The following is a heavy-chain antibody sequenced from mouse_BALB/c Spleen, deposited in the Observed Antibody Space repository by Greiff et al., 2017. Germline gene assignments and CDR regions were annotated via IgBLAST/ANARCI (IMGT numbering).Heavy chain of an antibody. D-gene: IGHD2-14*01. J-gene: IGHJ3*01. CDR2: ISSGGST. CDR3: ARDYRYDDWFAY. CDR1: GFTFSSYA. V-gene: IGHV5-6-5*01. Sequence: EVKLVESGGGLVKPGGSLKLSCAASGFTFSSYAMSWVRQTPEKRLEWVASISSGGSTYYPDSVKGRFTISRDNARNILFLQMTSLRSEDTAMYYCARDYRYDDWFAYWGQGTLVTVSA.